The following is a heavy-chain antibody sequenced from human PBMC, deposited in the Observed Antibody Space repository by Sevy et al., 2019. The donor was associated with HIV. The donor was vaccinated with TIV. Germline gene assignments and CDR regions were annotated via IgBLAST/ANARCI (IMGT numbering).Heavy chain of an antibody. CDR2: INPNSGGT. V-gene: IGHV1-2*02. J-gene: IGHJ4*02. CDR3: AREGPGGSSNFDY. CDR1: GYTFTGYY. Sequence: ASVKVSCKASGYTFTGYYMHWVRQAPGQGLEWMGWINPNSGGTNYAQKFQGRVTMTRDTSISTAYMELSRLRSDDTAVYYCAREGPGGSSNFDYWGQGTLVTVSS. D-gene: IGHD1-26*01.